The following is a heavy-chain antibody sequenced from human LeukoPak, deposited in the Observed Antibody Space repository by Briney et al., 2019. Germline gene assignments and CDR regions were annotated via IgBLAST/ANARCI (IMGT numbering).Heavy chain of an antibody. CDR1: GFTFSDYY. V-gene: IGHV3-11*06. Sequence: GSLRLYCAASGFTFSDYYMSWIRQAPGKGLEWVSYISSSSSYTNYADSVKGRFTISRDNAKNSLYLQMNSLRAEDTAVYYCARDRYCSGGSRYPGLYNWFYPWGHGTLVTVSS. CDR3: ARDRYCSGGSRYPGLYNWFYP. J-gene: IGHJ5*02. CDR2: ISSSSSYT. D-gene: IGHD2-15*01.